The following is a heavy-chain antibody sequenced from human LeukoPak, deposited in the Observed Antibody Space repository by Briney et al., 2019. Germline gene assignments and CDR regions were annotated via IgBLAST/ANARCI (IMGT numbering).Heavy chain of an antibody. V-gene: IGHV4-34*01. Sequence: SETLSLTCAVYGGSFSGYYWSWIRQPPGKGLEWIGEINHSGSTNYNPSLKSRVTISVDTSKSQFSLKLSSVTAADTAVYYCARGDNPRYCSSTSCYKPIYYYYYYGMDVWGQGTTVTVSS. D-gene: IGHD2-2*02. CDR2: INHSGST. CDR3: ARGDNPRYCSSTSCYKPIYYYYYYGMDV. J-gene: IGHJ6*02. CDR1: GGSFSGYY.